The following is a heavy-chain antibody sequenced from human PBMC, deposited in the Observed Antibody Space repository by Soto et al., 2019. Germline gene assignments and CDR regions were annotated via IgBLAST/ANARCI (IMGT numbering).Heavy chain of an antibody. D-gene: IGHD1-1*01. V-gene: IGHV1-8*01. CDR2: MNPNSANT. Sequence: ASVKVSCKASGYAFGDYDICWVRQAPGQGLEWMGWMNPNSANTGYAQKFQGRVSMTRDMSISTAYMELSRLRPEDTAIYYCARMATYGTLNWFDPWGQGALVTVS. J-gene: IGHJ5*02. CDR1: GYAFGDYD. CDR3: ARMATYGTLNWFDP.